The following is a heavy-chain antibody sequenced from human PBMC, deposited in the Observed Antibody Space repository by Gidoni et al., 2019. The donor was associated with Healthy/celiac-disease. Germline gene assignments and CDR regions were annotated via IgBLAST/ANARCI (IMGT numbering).Heavy chain of an antibody. CDR2: ISYDGSNK. D-gene: IGHD6-19*01. CDR3: AREGSSSGWYGGEGYFDY. J-gene: IGHJ4*02. CDR1: GFTFSSYA. V-gene: IGHV3-30-3*01. Sequence: QVQLVESGGGVVQPGRSLRLSCAASGFTFSSYAMHWVRQAPGKGLEWVAVISYDGSNKYDADSVKGRFTISRDNSKNTLYLQMNSLRAEDTAVYYCAREGSSSGWYGGEGYFDYWGQGTLVTVSS.